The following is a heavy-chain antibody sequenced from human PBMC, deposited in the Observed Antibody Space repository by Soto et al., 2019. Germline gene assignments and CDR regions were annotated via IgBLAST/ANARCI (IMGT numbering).Heavy chain of an antibody. CDR2: INAGNGNT. V-gene: IGHV1-3*01. CDR3: ARDPGIAAAGRYYYYYGMDV. CDR1: GYTFTSYA. D-gene: IGHD6-13*01. J-gene: IGHJ6*02. Sequence: QVQLVQSGAEVKKPGASVKVSCKASGYTFTSYAMHWVRQAPGQRLEWMGWINAGNGNTKYSQKFQGRVTITRDTSESTAYMELSSLRSEDTAVYYSARDPGIAAAGRYYYYYGMDVWGQGTTVTVS.